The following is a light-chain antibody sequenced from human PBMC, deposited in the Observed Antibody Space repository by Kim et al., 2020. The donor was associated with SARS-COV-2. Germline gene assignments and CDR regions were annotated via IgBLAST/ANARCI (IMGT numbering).Light chain of an antibody. V-gene: IGKV3-15*01. CDR3: QQYNDWPWT. Sequence: EIVMTQSPATLSVSPGEGVTLSCRASQTISSNLGWYQQKPGQAPRLLIYGASTRATGVPARFSGSGPGTEFTLTISSLQSEDFAVYCCQQYNDWPWTFGQGTKVDIK. CDR1: QTISSN. CDR2: GAS. J-gene: IGKJ1*01.